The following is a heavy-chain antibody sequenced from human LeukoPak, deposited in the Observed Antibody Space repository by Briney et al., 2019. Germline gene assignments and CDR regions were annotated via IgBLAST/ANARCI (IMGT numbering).Heavy chain of an antibody. Sequence: PGGSLRLSCAASGFTFSSYSMNWVRQAPGKGLEWVSSISSSSSYIYYADSVKGRFTISRDNAKNSLYLQMNSLRAEDTAVYYCARGGQDYYDSSGYYGPLDYWGQGTLVTVSS. CDR1: GFTFSSYS. CDR3: ARGGQDYYDSSGYYGPLDY. CDR2: ISSSSSYI. J-gene: IGHJ4*02. D-gene: IGHD3-22*01. V-gene: IGHV3-21*01.